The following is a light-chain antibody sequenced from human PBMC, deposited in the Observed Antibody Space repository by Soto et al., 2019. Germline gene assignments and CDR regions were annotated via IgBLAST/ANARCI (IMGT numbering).Light chain of an antibody. J-gene: IGKJ1*01. CDR1: QSVSGY. V-gene: IGKV3-20*01. CDR3: QQYGSSLWT. Sequence: ECGLTKSPVTLSLSPGERATLSCRASQSVSGYVAWYQQKPGQAPRLLIYGASSRATGIPDRFSGSGSGTDFTLTISRLEPEDFAVYYCQQYGSSLWTFGQGAKVDIK. CDR2: GAS.